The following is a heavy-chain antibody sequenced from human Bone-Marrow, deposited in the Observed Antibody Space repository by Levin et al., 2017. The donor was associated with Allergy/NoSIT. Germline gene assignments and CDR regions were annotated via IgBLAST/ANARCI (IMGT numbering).Heavy chain of an antibody. Sequence: PGGSLRLSCVTSGFNFRDYYMSWIRQAPGKGLEWVSYISLAGTTMYYGESVKGRFTISRDNAKSAAFLQMHSVRAEDTGVYYCARSRGSLTNAFDVWGQGTMVTVSS. CDR3: ARSRGSLTNAFDV. CDR2: ISLAGTTM. J-gene: IGHJ3*01. D-gene: IGHD1-26*01. CDR1: GFNFRDYY. V-gene: IGHV3-11*01.